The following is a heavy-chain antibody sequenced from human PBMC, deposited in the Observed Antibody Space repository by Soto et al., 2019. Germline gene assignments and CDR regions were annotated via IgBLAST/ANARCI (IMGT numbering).Heavy chain of an antibody. CDR3: ARGRNIAAAGKFVDY. CDR2: INAGNGNT. V-gene: IGHV1-3*01. CDR1: GYTFTSYA. Sequence: GASVKVSCKASGYTFTSYAMHWVRQAPGQRLEWMGWINAGNGNTKYSQKFQGRVTITRDTSASTAYMELSSLRSEDTAVYYCARGRNIAAAGKFVDYWGQGTLVTVS. J-gene: IGHJ4*02. D-gene: IGHD6-13*01.